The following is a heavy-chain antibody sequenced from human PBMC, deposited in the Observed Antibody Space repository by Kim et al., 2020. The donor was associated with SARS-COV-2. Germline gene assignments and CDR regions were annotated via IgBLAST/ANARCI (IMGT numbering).Heavy chain of an antibody. V-gene: IGHV3-9*01. Sequence: GGSLRLSCAASGFTFDDYAMHWVRQAPGKGLEWVSGISWNSGSIGYADSVKGRFTISRDNAKNSLYLQMNSLRAEDTALYYCAKESLRYFDWLFLNPSGLREESWYFDLWGRGTLVTVSS. CDR2: ISWNSGSI. CDR1: GFTFDDYA. J-gene: IGHJ2*01. D-gene: IGHD3-9*01. CDR3: AKESLRYFDWLFLNPSGLREESWYFDL.